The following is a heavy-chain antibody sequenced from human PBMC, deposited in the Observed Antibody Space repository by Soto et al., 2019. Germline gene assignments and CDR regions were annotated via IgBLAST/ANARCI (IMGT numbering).Heavy chain of an antibody. Sequence: EVQLVESGGGLVQPGGSLRLSCAASGFTVSTNDMSWVRQAPGKGLEWVSVIYSGGSTFYDDSVRGRFTISRDNSKNTVNLQMNSLRAEDTAVYYCARDPWAADYWGQGTLVTVSS. J-gene: IGHJ4*02. CDR1: GFTVSTND. CDR3: ARDPWAADY. D-gene: IGHD3-16*01. CDR2: IYSGGST. V-gene: IGHV3-66*01.